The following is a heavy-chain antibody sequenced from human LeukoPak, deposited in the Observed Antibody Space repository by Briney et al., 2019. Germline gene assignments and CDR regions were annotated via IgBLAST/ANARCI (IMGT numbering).Heavy chain of an antibody. CDR1: GFTFSSYW. V-gene: IGHV3-7*01. J-gene: IGHJ4*02. CDR3: ARDQVGYSSSSGTLDY. D-gene: IGHD6-6*01. CDR2: IKQDGSEK. Sequence: GGSLRLSCAASGFTFSSYWMSWVRQAPGKGLEWVANIKQDGSEKYYVNSVKGRFTISRDNAKNSLYLQMNSPRAEDTAVYYCARDQVGYSSSSGTLDYWGQGTLVTVSS.